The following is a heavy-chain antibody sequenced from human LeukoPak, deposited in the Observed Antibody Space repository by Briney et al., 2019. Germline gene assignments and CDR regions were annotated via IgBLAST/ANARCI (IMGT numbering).Heavy chain of an antibody. CDR1: GFTFDDYA. CDR3: ATEIVWDFDY. J-gene: IGHJ4*02. Sequence: GGSLRLSCAASGFTFDDYAMHWVWQAPGKGLEWVSGISWNSGSIGYADSVKGRFTISRDNAKNSLYLQMNSLRAEDTALYYCATEIVWDFDYWGQGTLVTVSS. V-gene: IGHV3-9*01. CDR2: ISWNSGSI. D-gene: IGHD3-22*01.